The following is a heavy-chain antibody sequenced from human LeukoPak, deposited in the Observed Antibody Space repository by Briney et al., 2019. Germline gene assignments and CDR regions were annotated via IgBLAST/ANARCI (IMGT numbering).Heavy chain of an antibody. Sequence: GGSLRLSCAASGFTFSSYAMTWVRQAPGKGLEWVSAISGSGGSTYYADSVKGRFTMSRDNSKNTLYLQMNSLRAEDAAVYYCAKETYGSGSYSPDYWGQGTLVTVSS. D-gene: IGHD3-10*01. J-gene: IGHJ4*02. CDR3: AKETYGSGSYSPDY. V-gene: IGHV3-23*01. CDR2: ISGSGGST. CDR1: GFTFSSYA.